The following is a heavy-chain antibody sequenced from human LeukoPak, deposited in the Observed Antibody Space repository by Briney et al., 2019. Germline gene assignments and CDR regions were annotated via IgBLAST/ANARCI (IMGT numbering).Heavy chain of an antibody. CDR1: GGSISSYY. Sequence: PSETLSLTCTVSGGSISSYYWSWIRQPPGKGLEWIGYIYYSGSTNYNPSLKSRVTISVDTSKNQFSLKLSSVTAADTAVYYCARGMGVDTVAPKPSVRYYYYGMDVWGQGTTVTVSS. V-gene: IGHV4-59*01. CDR3: ARGMGVDTVAPKPSVRYYYYGMDV. J-gene: IGHJ6*02. D-gene: IGHD5-12*01. CDR2: IYYSGST.